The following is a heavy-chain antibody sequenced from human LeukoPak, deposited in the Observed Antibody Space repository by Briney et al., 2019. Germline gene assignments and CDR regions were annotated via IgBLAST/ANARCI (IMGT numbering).Heavy chain of an antibody. CDR3: AKELDSSGYFDY. D-gene: IGHD3-22*01. CDR2: ISGRGGST. V-gene: IGHV3-23*01. Sequence: PGGSLRLSCAASGFTFSNYDMSWVRQAPGKGLEWVSGISGRGGSTYHADSVKGRFTISRDNSKNTLYLQMNSLRAEDTAVYYCAKELDSSGYFDYWGQGTLVTVSS. CDR1: GFTFSNYD. J-gene: IGHJ4*02.